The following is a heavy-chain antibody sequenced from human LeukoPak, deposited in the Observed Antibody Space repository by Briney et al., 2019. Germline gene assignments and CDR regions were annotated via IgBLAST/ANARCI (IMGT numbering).Heavy chain of an antibody. CDR1: KFTFNNYA. V-gene: IGHV3-21*01. D-gene: IGHD6-13*01. CDR3: ARSAGDSSSWDFDY. Sequence: GGSLRLSCLASKFTFNNYAMTWVRQAPGKGLEWVSSISSSSSYIYYADSVKGRFTISRDNAKNSLYLQMNSLRAEDTVVYYCARSAGDSSSWDFDYWGQGTLVTVSS. J-gene: IGHJ4*02. CDR2: ISSSSSYI.